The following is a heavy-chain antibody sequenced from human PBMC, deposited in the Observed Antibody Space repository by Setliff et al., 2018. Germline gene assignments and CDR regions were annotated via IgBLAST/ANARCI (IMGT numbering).Heavy chain of an antibody. CDR1: GFTFSYAW. Sequence: SLKISCAASGFTFSYAWMRWVRQAPGKGLEWVGRIKSKGDGGTIDYVAPVKGRFTISRDDSKNTLYLQMNSLKTEDTAVYYCTTDRVGCRGTTCYNAFDIWGQGTMVTVSS. CDR2: IKSKGDGGTI. V-gene: IGHV3-15*01. J-gene: IGHJ3*02. D-gene: IGHD2-15*01. CDR3: TTDRVGCRGTTCYNAFDI.